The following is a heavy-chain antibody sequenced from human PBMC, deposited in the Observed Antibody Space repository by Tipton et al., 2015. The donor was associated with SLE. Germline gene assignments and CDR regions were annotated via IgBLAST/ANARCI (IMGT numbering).Heavy chain of an antibody. J-gene: IGHJ6*03. CDR1: GGSFSGYY. V-gene: IGHV4-59*10. CDR2: IYTSGGT. CDR3: AREGVGYQLFPDYYYYYMDV. Sequence: LRLSCAVYGGSFSGYYWSWIRQPPGKGLEWIGRIYTSGGTNYNPSLKSRVTISVDTSKNQFSLKLSSVTAADTAVYYCAREGVGYQLFPDYYYYYMDVWGKGTTVTVSS. D-gene: IGHD2-2*01.